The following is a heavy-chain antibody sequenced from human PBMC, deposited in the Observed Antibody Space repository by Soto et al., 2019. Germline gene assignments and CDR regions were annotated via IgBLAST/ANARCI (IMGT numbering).Heavy chain of an antibody. CDR3: AKTLSHAGYFDY. CDR2: ISGSGGST. V-gene: IGHV3-23*01. CDR1: GFTFSSYA. D-gene: IGHD2-2*01. Sequence: EVQLLESGGGLVQPGGSLRLSCAASGFTFSSYAMSWVHQAPGKGLEWVSAISGSGGSTYYADSVKGRFTISRDNSKNTLYLQMNSLRAEDTAVYYCAKTLSHAGYFDYWGQGTLVTVSS. J-gene: IGHJ4*02.